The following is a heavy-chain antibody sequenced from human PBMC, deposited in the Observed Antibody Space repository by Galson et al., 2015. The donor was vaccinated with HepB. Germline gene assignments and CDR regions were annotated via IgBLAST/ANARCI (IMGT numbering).Heavy chain of an antibody. V-gene: IGHV3-11*01. Sequence: SLRLSCAASGFTFSDYYMSWIRQAPGKGLEWVSYIRSSGSTIYYADSVKGRFTISRDNAKNSLYLQMNSLRAEDTAVYYCARERVSDSSNYFDNWGQGTLVTVSS. CDR1: GFTFSDYY. J-gene: IGHJ4*02. CDR2: IRSSGSTI. CDR3: ARERVSDSSNYFDN. D-gene: IGHD3-22*01.